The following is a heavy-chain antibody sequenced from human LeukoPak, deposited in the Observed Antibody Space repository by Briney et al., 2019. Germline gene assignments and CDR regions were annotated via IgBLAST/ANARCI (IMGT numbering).Heavy chain of an antibody. V-gene: IGHV3-21*01. CDR2: ISSNSDYI. CDR1: GFTVSSNS. Sequence: GGSLRLSCTVSGFTVSSNSMSWVRQAPGKGLEWVASISSNSDYILYAESVKGRFSISRDNARNSVYLQMNSLTVEDTALYYCARDWRNKYSNSWSRGEWYFDLWGRGTLVSVSS. J-gene: IGHJ2*01. D-gene: IGHD6-13*01. CDR3: ARDWRNKYSNSWSRGEWYFDL.